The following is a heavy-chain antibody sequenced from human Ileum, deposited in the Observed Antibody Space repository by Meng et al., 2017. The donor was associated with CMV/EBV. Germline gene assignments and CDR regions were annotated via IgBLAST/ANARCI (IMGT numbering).Heavy chain of an antibody. Sequence: MQLQESGPGLVKPAETLSLTCTASGDPISSGSHSWAWFRQPPGKRLEWIGSMYFSGIADYNPSLKSRVIISLHATQKQFSLRLTSVTAADSAVYFCARDLTNKWFYYWGQGTLVTVSS. D-gene: IGHD1-26*01. CDR2: MYFSGIA. J-gene: IGHJ4*02. V-gene: IGHV4-39*07. CDR1: GDPISSGSHS. CDR3: ARDLTNKWFYY.